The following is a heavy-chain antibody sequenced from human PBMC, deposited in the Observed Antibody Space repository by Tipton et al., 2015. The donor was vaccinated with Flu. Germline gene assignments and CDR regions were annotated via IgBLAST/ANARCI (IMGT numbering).Heavy chain of an antibody. Sequence: LRLSCTVSGGSISRSSYYWDWVRQPPGKGLEWVGTIYFGTVFYGVTTYYNPSLKGRVTISGDTSNNQISLKMTSVTAADSAVYYCARRYYYDGNTYFRVGYNGMDVWGQGTTVIVSS. CDR1: GGSISRSSYY. D-gene: IGHD3-22*01. V-gene: IGHV4-39*01. J-gene: IGHJ6*02. CDR2: IYFGTVFYGVTT. CDR3: ARRYYYDGNTYFRVGYNGMDV.